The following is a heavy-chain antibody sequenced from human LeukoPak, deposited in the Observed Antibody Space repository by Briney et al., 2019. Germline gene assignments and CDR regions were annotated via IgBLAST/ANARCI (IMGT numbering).Heavy chain of an antibody. CDR2: INPSGGST. CDR1: GYTFTSYY. Sequence: ASVKVSCKASGYTFTSYYMHWVRQAPGQGLEWMGIINPSGGSTSYAQKSQGRVTMTRDTSTSTVYMELSSLRSEDTAVYYCARATVTTFGDVWGKGTTVTVSS. V-gene: IGHV1-46*01. J-gene: IGHJ6*04. CDR3: ARATVTTFGDV. D-gene: IGHD4-11*01.